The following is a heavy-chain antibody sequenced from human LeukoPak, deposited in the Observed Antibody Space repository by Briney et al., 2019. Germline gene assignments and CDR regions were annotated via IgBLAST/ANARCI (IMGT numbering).Heavy chain of an antibody. V-gene: IGHV3-53*01. CDR1: GFTVNNNY. CDR3: AKESGYYHY. J-gene: IGHJ4*02. Sequence: PGGSLRLSCAASGFTVNNNYVNWVRQAPGKGLEWVSIIYGGGDTSYADSVKGRFTISRDNSKNTVYLQMNSLRAEDTAVHYCAKESGYYHYWGQGTLVTVSS. D-gene: IGHD3-3*01. CDR2: IYGGGDT.